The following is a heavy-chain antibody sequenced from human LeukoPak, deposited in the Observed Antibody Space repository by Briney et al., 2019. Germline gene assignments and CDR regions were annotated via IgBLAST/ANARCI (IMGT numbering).Heavy chain of an antibody. CDR3: ARGPGVVVPAAINYYYYMDV. CDR2: MNPNSGNT. CDR1: GYTFTSYD. D-gene: IGHD2-2*02. V-gene: IGHV1-8*03. J-gene: IGHJ6*03. Sequence: ASVKVSCKASGYTFTSYDINWVRQATGQGLEWMGWMNPNSGNTGYAQKFQGRVTITRNTSISTAYMELSSLRSEDTAVYYCARGPGVVVPAAINYYYYMDVWGKGTTVTVSS.